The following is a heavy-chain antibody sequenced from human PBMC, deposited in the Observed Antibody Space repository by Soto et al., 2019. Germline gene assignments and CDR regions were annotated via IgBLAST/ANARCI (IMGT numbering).Heavy chain of an antibody. D-gene: IGHD3-22*01. CDR3: AKSRLKNIIVVVTPLDY. Sequence: LRLSCAASGFTFSSYGMHWVRQAPGKGLEWVAVISYDESNKYYADSVKGRFTISRDNSKNTLYLQMNSLRAEDTAVYYCAKSRLKNIIVVVTPLDYLCQGTLVTFSS. V-gene: IGHV3-30*18. CDR2: ISYDESNK. J-gene: IGHJ4*02. CDR1: GFTFSSYG.